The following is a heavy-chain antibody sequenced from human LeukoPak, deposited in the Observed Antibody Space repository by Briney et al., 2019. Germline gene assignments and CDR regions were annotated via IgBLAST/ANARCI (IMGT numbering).Heavy chain of an antibody. J-gene: IGHJ4*02. D-gene: IGHD3-22*01. CDR1: GFTFSSYG. V-gene: IGHV3-30*03. Sequence: GGSQRLSCAASGFTFSSYGMHWVRQAPGKGLEWVAVISYDGSNKYYADSVKGRFTISRDNSKNTLYLQMNSLRAEDTAVYYCARDRIVTMIKDYWGQGTLVSVSS. CDR3: ARDRIVTMIKDY. CDR2: ISYDGSNK.